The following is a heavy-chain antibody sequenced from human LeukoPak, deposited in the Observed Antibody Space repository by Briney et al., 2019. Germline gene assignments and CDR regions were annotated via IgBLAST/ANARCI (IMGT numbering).Heavy chain of an antibody. CDR2: SSGYNDNT. CDR1: GYKFDTYG. CDR3: TTDDASIFGVISGAREFDF. V-gene: IGHV1-18*01. J-gene: IGHJ5*01. Sequence: GSVKVSCKTSGYKFDTYGITGVGQARGQGVEGMGWSSGYNDNTKYTQNFLDRVSMGTANSTNSAYMELRSIPSDDTAVYYSTTDDASIFGVISGAREFDFWGHGTLVTASS. D-gene: IGHD3-3*01.